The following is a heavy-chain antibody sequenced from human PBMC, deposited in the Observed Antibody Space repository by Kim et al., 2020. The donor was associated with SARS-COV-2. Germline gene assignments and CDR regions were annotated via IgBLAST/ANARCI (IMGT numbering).Heavy chain of an antibody. J-gene: IGHJ6*02. CDR1: GFTFEDFA. Sequence: GGSLRLSCAASGFTFEDFAMHWVRQAPGKGLEWVSGLSWNGAAIGYADSVKGRFSVSRDNAKKSLHLQMDSVRPEDTALYYCAKSIALGWFGTPYGMDVWGQGTRSPSP. CDR2: LSWNGAAI. CDR3: AKSIALGWFGTPYGMDV. V-gene: IGHV3-9*01. D-gene: IGHD3-10*01.